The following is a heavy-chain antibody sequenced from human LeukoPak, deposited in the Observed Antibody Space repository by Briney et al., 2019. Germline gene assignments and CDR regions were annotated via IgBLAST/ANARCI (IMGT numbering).Heavy chain of an antibody. CDR3: ARDYSSSRAGDY. CDR2: INPNSGGT. Sequence: ASVKVSCKASGYTFTDYYMHWVRQAPGQGLEWMGWINPNSGGTNYAQKFQGRVTMTRDTSISTAYMELNRLTSDDTAVYYCARDYSSSRAGDYWGRGTLVTVSS. V-gene: IGHV1-2*02. J-gene: IGHJ4*02. D-gene: IGHD6-13*01. CDR1: GYTFTDYY.